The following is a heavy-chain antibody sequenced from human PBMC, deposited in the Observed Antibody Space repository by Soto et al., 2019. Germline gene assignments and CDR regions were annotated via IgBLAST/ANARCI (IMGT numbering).Heavy chain of an antibody. J-gene: IGHJ4*02. CDR1: GFTVSHYY. CDR2: IYSAGPT. V-gene: IGHV3-53*01. CDR3: ARGKSTDAYNPLGY. D-gene: IGHD1-1*01. Sequence: GGSLILSCEVSGFTVSHYYMTWVRQAPGRGLQWVSVIYSAGPTYYADSVKGRFTISRDESKNSLFLQMDNLRAEDTATYYCARGKSTDAYNPLGYWGPGTLVTVSS.